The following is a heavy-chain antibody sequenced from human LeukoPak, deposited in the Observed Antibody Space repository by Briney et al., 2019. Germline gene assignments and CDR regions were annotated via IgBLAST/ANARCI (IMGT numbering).Heavy chain of an antibody. CDR2: INPSGGST. D-gene: IGHD3-10*01. CDR1: GYTFTGYY. Sequence: EASVKVSCKASGYTFTGYYMHWVRQAPGQGLEWMGIINPSGGSTSYAQKFQGRVTMTRDMSTSTVYMELSSLRSEDTAVYYCASRGAGFGARADAFDIWGQGTMVTVSS. V-gene: IGHV1-46*01. CDR3: ASRGAGFGARADAFDI. J-gene: IGHJ3*02.